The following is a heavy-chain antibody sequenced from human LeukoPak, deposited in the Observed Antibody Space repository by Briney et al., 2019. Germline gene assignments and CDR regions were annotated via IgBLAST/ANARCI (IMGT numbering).Heavy chain of an antibody. Sequence: QPGGSLRLSCAVSDFTVSINSMSWVRQAPGKGLEWVSVTYSSGSTHYADSVKGRFTISRDISRNTLYLQMHSLRAEDTAVYYCAKESYVEAWGQGTLVTVSS. D-gene: IGHD1-26*01. CDR1: DFTVSINS. V-gene: IGHV3-53*05. J-gene: IGHJ4*02. CDR3: AKESYVEA. CDR2: TYSSGST.